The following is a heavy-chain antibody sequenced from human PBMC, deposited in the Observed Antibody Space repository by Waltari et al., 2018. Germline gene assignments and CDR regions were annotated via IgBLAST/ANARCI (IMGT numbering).Heavy chain of an antibody. D-gene: IGHD6-13*01. CDR2: ISGSGGST. V-gene: IGHV3-23*04. J-gene: IGHJ5*02. Sequence: EVQLVESGGGLVQPGGSLRLSCAASGFTFSSYAMSWVRQAPGKGLEWVSAISGSGGSTYYADSVKGRFTISRDNSKNTLYLQMNSLRAEDTAVYYCAKDVVPRIAAAGGRDPWGQGTLVTVSS. CDR3: AKDVVPRIAAAGGRDP. CDR1: GFTFSSYA.